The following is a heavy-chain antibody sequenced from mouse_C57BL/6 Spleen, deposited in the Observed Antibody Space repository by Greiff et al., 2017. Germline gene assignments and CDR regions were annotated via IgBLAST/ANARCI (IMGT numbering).Heavy chain of an antibody. J-gene: IGHJ3*01. D-gene: IGHD2-1*01. CDR3: ARGRVYGNYRGFDY. CDR2: ILPGSGST. CDR1: GYTFTGYW. Sequence: QVQLQQPGAELMKPGASVKLSCKASGYTFTGYWIEWVKQRPGHGLEWIGEILPGSGSTNYNEKFKGKATFTVDTSSNTAYMHLSRLTSEDSALEYCARGRVYGNYRGFDYWGQGTLVTVSS. V-gene: IGHV1-9*01.